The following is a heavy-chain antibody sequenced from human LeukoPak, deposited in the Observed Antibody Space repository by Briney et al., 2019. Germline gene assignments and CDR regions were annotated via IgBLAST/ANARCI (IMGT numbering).Heavy chain of an antibody. V-gene: IGHV3-20*04. CDR2: INWNAGTT. Sequence: GGSLRLSCAASGFRFDDHAMSWVRQAPGKGLEWVAGINWNAGTTGYRGSVKGRFTISRDNAKNSLYLQMNSLRAEDTALYYCARDSGNNWDANYFDAWGQGTLVTVPS. CDR3: ARDSGNNWDANYFDA. D-gene: IGHD1-1*01. J-gene: IGHJ5*02. CDR1: GFRFDDHA.